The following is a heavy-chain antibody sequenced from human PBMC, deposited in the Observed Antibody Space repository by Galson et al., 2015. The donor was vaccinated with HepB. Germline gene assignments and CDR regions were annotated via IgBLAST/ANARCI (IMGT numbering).Heavy chain of an antibody. CDR2: ISYDGSNK. J-gene: IGHJ4*02. CDR3: TRDSPRVGDSGSFLAHFDY. Sequence: PRLSCAASGFTFSSYAMHWVRQAPGKGLERVAVISYDGSNKYYADSVKGRFTISRDNSKNTLYLQMNSLRAEDTAMYYCTRDSPRVGDSGSFLAHFDYWGQGTLVTVSS. V-gene: IGHV3-30*04. D-gene: IGHD3-10*01. CDR1: GFTFSSYA.